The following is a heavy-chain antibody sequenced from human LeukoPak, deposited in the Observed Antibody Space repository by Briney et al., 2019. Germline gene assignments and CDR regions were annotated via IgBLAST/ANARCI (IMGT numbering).Heavy chain of an antibody. J-gene: IGHJ4*02. V-gene: IGHV4-34*01. CDR2: VNHSGST. Sequence: SETLSLTCAVYGGSFSGYYWSWIRQPPGKGLEWIGEVNHSGSTNYNPSLKSRVTISVDTSKNQFSLKLSSVTAADTAVYYCARGRGYYDSSALFFDYWGQGTLVTVSS. D-gene: IGHD3-22*01. CDR3: ARGRGYYDSSALFFDY. CDR1: GGSFSGYY.